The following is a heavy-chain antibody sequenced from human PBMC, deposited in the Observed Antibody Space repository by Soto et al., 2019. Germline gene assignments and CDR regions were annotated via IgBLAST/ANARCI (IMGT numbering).Heavy chain of an antibody. J-gene: IGHJ6*02. CDR2: ISSSSSYI. V-gene: IGHV3-21*01. Sequence: GGSLRLSCAASGFTFSSYSMNWVRQAPGKGLEWVSSISSSSSYIYYADSVKGRFTISRVNAKNSLYLQMNSLRAEDTAVYYCARIQRVVNSYYYGMDVWGQGTTVTVSS. CDR3: ARIQRVVNSYYYGMDV. CDR1: GFTFSSYS. D-gene: IGHD3-3*01.